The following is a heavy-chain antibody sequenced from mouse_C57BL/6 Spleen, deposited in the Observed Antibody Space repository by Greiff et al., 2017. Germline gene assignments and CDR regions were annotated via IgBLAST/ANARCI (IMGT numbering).Heavy chain of an antibody. Sequence: EVQLQQSGPELVKPGASVKISCKASGYTFTDYYMNWVKQSHGKSLEWIGDINPNNGGTSYNQKFKGKATLTVDKSSSTAYMELRSLTSEDSAVYYCAEGYLDYWGQGTTLTVSS. J-gene: IGHJ2*01. V-gene: IGHV1-26*01. CDR2: INPNNGGT. CDR1: GYTFTDYY. CDR3: AEGYLDY.